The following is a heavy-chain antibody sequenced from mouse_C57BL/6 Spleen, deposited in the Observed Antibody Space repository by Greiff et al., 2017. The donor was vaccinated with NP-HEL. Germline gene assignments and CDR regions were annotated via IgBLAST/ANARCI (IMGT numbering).Heavy chain of an antibody. Sequence: EVKLMESGPGLVKPSQSLSLTCSVTGYSITSGYYWNWIRQFPGNKLEWMGYISYDGSNNYNPSLKNRISITRDTSKNQFFLKLNSVTTEDTATYYCARARGGGYYWYFDVWGTGTTVTVSS. CDR1: GYSITSGYY. D-gene: IGHD1-1*02. V-gene: IGHV3-6*01. CDR3: ARARGGGYYWYFDV. CDR2: ISYDGSN. J-gene: IGHJ1*03.